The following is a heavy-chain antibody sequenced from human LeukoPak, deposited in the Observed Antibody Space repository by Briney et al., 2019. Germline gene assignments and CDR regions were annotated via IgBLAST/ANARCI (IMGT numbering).Heavy chain of an antibody. CDR3: ARDARHYYGLDV. V-gene: IGHV4-4*07. J-gene: IGHJ6*02. Sequence: SETLSLTCTVSGGSSSTYYWSWIRQPAGKGLEWIGRIYTSGGSNYNPSLRSRITMSVDTSKNQVSLKLNSVTAADTAVYYCARDARHYYGLDVWGQGTTVTVSS. CDR1: GGSSSTYY. CDR2: IYTSGGS.